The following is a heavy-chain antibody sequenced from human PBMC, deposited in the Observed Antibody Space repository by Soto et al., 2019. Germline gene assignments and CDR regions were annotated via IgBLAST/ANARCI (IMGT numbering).Heavy chain of an antibody. CDR2: INHSGST. CDR1: GGSFSGYY. J-gene: IGHJ4*02. CDR3: ARGGGSSSWLTENYSAGITGTKYFDY. D-gene: IGHD1-20*01. Sequence: SETLSLTCAVYGGSFSGYYWSWIRQPPGKGLEWIGEINHSGSTNYNPSLKSRVTISVDTSKNQFSLKLSSVTAADTAVYYCARGGGSSSWLTENYSAGITGTKYFDYWGQGTLVTVSS. V-gene: IGHV4-34*01.